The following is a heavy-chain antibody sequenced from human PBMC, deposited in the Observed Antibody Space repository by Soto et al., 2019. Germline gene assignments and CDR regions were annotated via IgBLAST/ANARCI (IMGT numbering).Heavy chain of an antibody. Sequence: QVQLQQWGAGLLKPSETLSLTCAVYGGSFSGYYWSWIRQPPGKGLEWIGEINHSGSTNYNPSRNRGVPIAVDTSQNQCSLKVSAVSAAATAVYYCARAARGYSSGGSCDCGRDYWGQGALVTVSS. CDR1: GGSFSGYY. D-gene: IGHD2-15*01. CDR3: ARAARGYSSGGSCDCGRDY. V-gene: IGHV4-34*01. CDR2: INHSGST. J-gene: IGHJ4*02.